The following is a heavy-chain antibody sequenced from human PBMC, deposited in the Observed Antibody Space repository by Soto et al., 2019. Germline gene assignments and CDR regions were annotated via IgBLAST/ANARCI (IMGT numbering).Heavy chain of an antibody. V-gene: IGHV4-31*03. D-gene: IGHD6-13*01. J-gene: IGHJ3*02. Sequence: QVQLQESGPGLVKPSQTLSLTCTVSGGSISSGGYYWSWIRQHPGKVLEWIGYIYYSGSTYYNPSLKSRVTISVDTSKNQFSLKLSSVTAADTAVYYCARDLTSSWYGHDAFDIWGQGTMVTVSS. CDR1: GGSISSGGYY. CDR2: IYYSGST. CDR3: ARDLTSSWYGHDAFDI.